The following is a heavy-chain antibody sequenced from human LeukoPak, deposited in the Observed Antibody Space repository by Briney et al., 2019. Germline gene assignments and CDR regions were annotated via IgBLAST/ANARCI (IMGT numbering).Heavy chain of an antibody. CDR1: DGSSNSYY. CDR3: ARGRSNYYGMDV. J-gene: IGHJ6*02. CDR2: IYYNGNT. Sequence: SETLSLTCSVSDGSSNSYYWNWIRRPPGKGQEWIGYIYYNGNTNYSPSLKSRVTMSVDTSKNLFSLKVSSVTAADTAVYYCARGRSNYYGMDVWGQGTTVTVSS. D-gene: IGHD1-26*01. V-gene: IGHV4-59*01.